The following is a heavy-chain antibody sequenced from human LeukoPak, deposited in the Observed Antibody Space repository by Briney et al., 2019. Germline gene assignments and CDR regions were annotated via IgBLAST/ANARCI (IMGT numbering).Heavy chain of an antibody. CDR2: ISWNSGSI. D-gene: IGHD1-1*01. V-gene: IGHV3-9*01. Sequence: PGRSLRLSCAASGFTFDDYAMHWVRQAPGKGLEWVSGISWNSGSIGYADSVKGRFTISRDNAKNSLYLQMNSLRAEDTAVYYCARDREQRTGTTRVDYWGQGTLVTVSS. J-gene: IGHJ4*02. CDR3: ARDREQRTGTTRVDY. CDR1: GFTFDDYA.